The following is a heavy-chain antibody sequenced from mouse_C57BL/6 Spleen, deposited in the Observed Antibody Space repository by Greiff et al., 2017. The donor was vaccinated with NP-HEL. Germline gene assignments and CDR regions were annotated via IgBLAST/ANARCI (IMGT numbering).Heavy chain of an antibody. CDR3: ARDYDGYYGDY. CDR2: IHPNSGST. CDR1: GYTFTSYW. D-gene: IGHD2-3*01. Sequence: QVQLQQPGAELVKPGASVKLSCKASGYTFTSYWMHWVKQRPGQGLEWIGMIHPNSGSTNYNEKFKSKATLTVDKSSSTAYMQLSSLTSEDSAVYYCARDYDGYYGDYWGQGTSVTVSS. V-gene: IGHV1-64*01. J-gene: IGHJ4*01.